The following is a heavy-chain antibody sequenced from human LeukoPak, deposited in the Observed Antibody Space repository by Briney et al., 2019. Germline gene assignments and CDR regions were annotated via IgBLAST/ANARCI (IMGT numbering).Heavy chain of an antibody. D-gene: IGHD6-13*01. CDR1: GGSINSYY. CDR2: IYYSGST. V-gene: IGHV4-59*01. Sequence: SETLSLTCTVSGGSINSYYWSWIRQRPGKGLEGIGYIYYSGSTNYSPSLKGRVTISVDTSKNQFSLKLSSVTAADTAVYYCARGLAAAGTSYFDYWGQGTLVTVSS. CDR3: ARGLAAAGTSYFDY. J-gene: IGHJ4*02.